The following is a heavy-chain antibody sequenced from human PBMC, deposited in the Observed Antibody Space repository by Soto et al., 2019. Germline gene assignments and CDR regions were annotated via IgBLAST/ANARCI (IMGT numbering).Heavy chain of an antibody. CDR2: IGTAGDT. J-gene: IGHJ4*02. V-gene: IGHV3-13*04. CDR3: ARARCSSTSCSSYFEY. Sequence: EVQLVESGGGLVQPGGSLRLSCAASGFTFSSYDMHWVRQATGKGLEWVSAIGTAGDTYYPGSVKGRFTISRENAKNSLYLQMNSLRAGDTAVYYCARARCSSTSCSSYFEYWGQGTLVTVSS. D-gene: IGHD2-2*01. CDR1: GFTFSSYD.